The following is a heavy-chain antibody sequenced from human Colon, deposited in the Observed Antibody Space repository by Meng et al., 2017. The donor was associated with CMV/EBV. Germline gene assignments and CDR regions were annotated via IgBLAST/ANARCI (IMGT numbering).Heavy chain of an antibody. CDR1: SLNY. J-gene: IGHJ2*01. CDR2: SHHSGST. Sequence: SLNYWSWIRQSPGKGLEWIGESHHSGSTNSNPSLESRVTMSVDTSKIQFSLTLPSVPPPSTPFSYFSILPSFSGKVAPPLHLYFALCVLRPLVPVSS. CDR3: SILPSFSGKVAPPLHLYFAL. D-gene: IGHD1-26*01. V-gene: IGHV4-34*01.